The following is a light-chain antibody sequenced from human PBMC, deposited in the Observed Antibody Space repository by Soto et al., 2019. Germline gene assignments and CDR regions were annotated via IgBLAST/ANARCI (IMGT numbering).Light chain of an antibody. CDR3: QKYNSAPLT. CDR1: QGIGVY. V-gene: IGKV1-27*01. Sequence: DIQMTQSPSSLSASLGDRVTITCGASQGIGVYLAWFQQRPGNVPKLLIYAASTLQSGVPSRFSGSGSGTDFTLTISSLQPEDVATYYCQKYNSAPLTFGGGTKVEIK. J-gene: IGKJ4*01. CDR2: AAS.